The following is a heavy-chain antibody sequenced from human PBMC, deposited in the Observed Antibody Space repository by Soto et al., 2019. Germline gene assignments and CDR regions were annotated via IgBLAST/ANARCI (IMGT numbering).Heavy chain of an antibody. CDR2: IYYSRST. CDR1: GGSISSGGYY. D-gene: IGHD3-3*01. Sequence: SETLSLTCTVSGGSISSGGYYWSWIRQHPGKGLEWIGYIYYSRSTYYNPSLKSRVTISVDTSKDQFSLKLSSVTAADTAVYYCATGGFDTIAYYFDYWGQGTLVTVSS. V-gene: IGHV4-31*03. CDR3: ATGGFDTIAYYFDY. J-gene: IGHJ4*02.